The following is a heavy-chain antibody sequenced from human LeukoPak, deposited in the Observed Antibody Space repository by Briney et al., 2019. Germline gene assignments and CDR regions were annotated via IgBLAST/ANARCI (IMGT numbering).Heavy chain of an antibody. V-gene: IGHV1-8*01. CDR3: AGRTDLRNFDH. CDR2: MNLNSGNT. D-gene: IGHD3/OR15-3a*01. CDR1: GYTFTSYD. Sequence: ASVKVSCKASGYTFTSYDINWVRQATGQGLELMGLMNLNSGNTGYAQNFLGRVTMTRKTSISKAYMELGSLVSEDTAVFYCAGRTDLRNFDHWARGTLVPVSS. J-gene: IGHJ4*02.